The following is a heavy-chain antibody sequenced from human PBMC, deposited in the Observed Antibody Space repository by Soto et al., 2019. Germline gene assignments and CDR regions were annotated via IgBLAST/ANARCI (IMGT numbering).Heavy chain of an antibody. CDR1: GGSISSYY. J-gene: IGHJ4*02. D-gene: IGHD3-10*01. V-gene: IGHV4-59*08. CDR2: IYYSGST. Sequence: SETLSLTCTVSGGSISSYYWSWIRQPPGKGLEWIGYIYYSGSTNYNPSLKSRVTISVDTSKNQFSLKLSSVTAADTAVYYCARHPWFVEVYFDYWGQGTLVTVSS. CDR3: ARHPWFVEVYFDY.